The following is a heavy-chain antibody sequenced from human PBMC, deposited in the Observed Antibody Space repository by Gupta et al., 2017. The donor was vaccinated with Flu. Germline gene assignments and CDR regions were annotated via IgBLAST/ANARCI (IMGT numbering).Heavy chain of an antibody. CDR3: ARLYIKRGWFDP. Sequence: GPIGSNYWSWIRQPAGKGLEWIGRIYNNETTNFNPSLKSRVTMSVDTSKNQVSLKLNSVTAADTAVYYCARLYIKRGWFDPWGQGTLVTVSS. V-gene: IGHV4-4*07. D-gene: IGHD1-20*01. CDR2: IYNNETT. CDR1: GPIGSNY. J-gene: IGHJ5*02.